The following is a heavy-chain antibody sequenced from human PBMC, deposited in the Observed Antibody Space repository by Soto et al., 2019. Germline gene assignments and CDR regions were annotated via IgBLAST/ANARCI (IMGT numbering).Heavy chain of an antibody. CDR1: GYTFTSYA. D-gene: IGHD2-15*01. CDR2: INAGNGNT. V-gene: IGHV1-3*01. Sequence: GASVKVSCKASGYTFTSYAMHWVRRAPGQRLEWMGWINAGNGNTKYSQKFQGRVTITRDTSASTVYMELSSLRSEDTAVYYCARDSVVGSTMYYFDYWGQGTLVTVSS. J-gene: IGHJ4*02. CDR3: ARDSVVGSTMYYFDY.